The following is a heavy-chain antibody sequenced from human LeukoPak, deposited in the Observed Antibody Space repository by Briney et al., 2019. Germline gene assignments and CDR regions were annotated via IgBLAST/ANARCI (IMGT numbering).Heavy chain of an antibody. CDR3: ARDPPAGFDY. Sequence: SETLSLTCTVSGGSISSSSYYWGWIRQPPGKGLEWIGSIYYSGSTYYNPSLKSRVTISVDTSKNQFSLKLSSVTAADTAVYYCARDPPAGFDYWGQGTLVTVSS. D-gene: IGHD6-19*01. CDR2: IYYSGST. J-gene: IGHJ4*02. CDR1: GGSISSSSYY. V-gene: IGHV4-39*07.